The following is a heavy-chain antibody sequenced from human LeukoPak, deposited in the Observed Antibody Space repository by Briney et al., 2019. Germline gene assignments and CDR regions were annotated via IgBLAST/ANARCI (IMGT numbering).Heavy chain of an antibody. V-gene: IGHV4-59*01. D-gene: IGHD4-23*01. CDR2: IYYSGST. CDR3: ARASTVGTPIYY. CDR1: GGSISSYY. Sequence: NPSETLSLTCTVSGGSISSYYWSWIRQPPGKGVEWVGYIYYSGSTNYNRALKSRVTISVDTSKNQFSLKLSSVTAADTAVYYCARASTVGTPIYYWGQGTLVTVSS. J-gene: IGHJ4*02.